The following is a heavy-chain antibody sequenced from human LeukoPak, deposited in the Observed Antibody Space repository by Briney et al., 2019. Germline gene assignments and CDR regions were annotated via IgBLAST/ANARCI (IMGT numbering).Heavy chain of an antibody. D-gene: IGHD5-18*01. CDR3: ARDRGYSTFDM. CDR1: GFTFSSYW. CDR2: TNQDGSEK. Sequence: GGSLRLSCVASGFTFSSYWMAWVRQAPGKGLEWVANTNQDGSEKSYVDSVKGRLTISRDNAKNSLCLQMNSLRAEDTAVYYCARDRGYSTFDMWGQGTMVTVSS. V-gene: IGHV3-7*05. J-gene: IGHJ3*02.